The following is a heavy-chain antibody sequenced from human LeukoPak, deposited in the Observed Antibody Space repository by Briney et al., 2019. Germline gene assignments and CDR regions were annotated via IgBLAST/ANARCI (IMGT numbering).Heavy chain of an antibody. CDR2: INPNSGGT. CDR3: ARGEYYYGSGSFDY. D-gene: IGHD3-10*01. CDR1: GYTFTGYY. V-gene: IGHV1-2*02. J-gene: IGHJ4*02. Sequence: ASVKVSFKASGYTFTGYYMHWVRPAPGQGLEWMGWINPNSGGTNYAQKFQGRVTMTRDTSISTAYMELSRLRSDDTAVYYCARGEYYYGSGSFDYWGQGTLVTVSS.